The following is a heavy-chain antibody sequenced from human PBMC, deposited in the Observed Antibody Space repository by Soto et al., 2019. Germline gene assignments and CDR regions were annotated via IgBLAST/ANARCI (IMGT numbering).Heavy chain of an antibody. V-gene: IGHV5-10-1*01. CDR3: ATGKYGSRWYYFDY. Sequence: EVQLVQSGAEVKEPGESLRISCEGSGYTFSAYWISWVRQMPGKGLEWMGTIDPRDSYTNYSPSFQGHVTFSVDKSISTAYLQWSSLKASDTAIYYCATGKYGSRWYYFDYWGQGTLVTVSS. CDR2: IDPRDSYT. CDR1: GYTFSAYW. J-gene: IGHJ4*02. D-gene: IGHD6-13*01.